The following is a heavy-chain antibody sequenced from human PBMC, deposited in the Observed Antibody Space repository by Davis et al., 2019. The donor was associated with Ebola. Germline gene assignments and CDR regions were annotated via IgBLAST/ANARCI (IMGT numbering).Heavy chain of an antibody. CDR2: IIPIFGTA. CDR1: GGTFSSYA. Sequence: SVKVSCKASGGTFSSYAISWVRQAPGQGLEWMGGIIPIFGTANYAQKFQGRVTITADESTSTAYMELSSLRSEDTAVYYCAREGYCSSTSCNDAFDIWGQGTMVTVSS. D-gene: IGHD2-2*01. CDR3: AREGYCSSTSCNDAFDI. V-gene: IGHV1-69*13. J-gene: IGHJ3*02.